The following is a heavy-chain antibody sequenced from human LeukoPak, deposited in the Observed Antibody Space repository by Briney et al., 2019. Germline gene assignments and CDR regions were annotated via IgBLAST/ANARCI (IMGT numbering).Heavy chain of an antibody. CDR3: ARRGSGWYSYFQH. CDR2: IYYSGST. D-gene: IGHD6-19*01. CDR1: GGSISSSSYY. V-gene: IGHV4-39*01. J-gene: IGHJ1*01. Sequence: SETLSLTCTVSGGSISSSSYYWGWIRQPPGTGLEWIGSIYYSGSTYYNPSLKSRVTMSVDTSKNQFSLKPSSVTAADTAVYYCARRGSGWYSYFQHWGQGTLVTVSS.